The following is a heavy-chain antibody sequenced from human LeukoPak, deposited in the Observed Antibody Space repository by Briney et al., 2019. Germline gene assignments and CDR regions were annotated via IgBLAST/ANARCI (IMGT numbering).Heavy chain of an antibody. CDR1: GGTFSSYA. D-gene: IGHD5-18*01. CDR2: IIPILGIA. J-gene: IGHJ4*02. Sequence: SVKVSCKASGGTFSSYAISWVRQAPGQGLEWMGRIIPILGIANYAQKFQGRVTITADKSTSTAYMELSSLRSEDTAVYYCARGTPGYSYGYSDWVQGTLVTVSS. CDR3: ARGTPGYSYGYSD. V-gene: IGHV1-69*04.